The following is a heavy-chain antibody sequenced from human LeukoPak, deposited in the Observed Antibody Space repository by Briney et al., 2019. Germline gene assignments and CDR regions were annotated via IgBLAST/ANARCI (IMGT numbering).Heavy chain of an antibody. D-gene: IGHD2-2*01. CDR2: MHPNNGDT. CDR3: ARELIVLEPAARRYNYYMDV. J-gene: IGHJ6*03. V-gene: IGHV1-8*03. CDR1: GYTFTSYN. Sequence: ASVKVSCKASGYTFTSYNINWVRQAPGQGLEWMAWMHPNNGDTGYAQRFQDRVTVTSNTSISTAYMALRSLTSEDTAVYYCARELIVLEPAARRYNYYMDVWGIGTTVSVSS.